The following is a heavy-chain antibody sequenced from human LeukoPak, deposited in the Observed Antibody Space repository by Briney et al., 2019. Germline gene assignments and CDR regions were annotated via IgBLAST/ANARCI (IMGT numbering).Heavy chain of an antibody. CDR2: INSGGST. V-gene: IGHV3-53*01. CDR3: ARGYRADGYSYGPYYFDY. D-gene: IGHD5-24*01. J-gene: IGHJ4*02. Sequence: GGSLRLSCAATGFIFSSNYMSWVRQAPGKGLEWVSVINSGGSTYHADSVKGRFTISRDNSKNTLYLQMNSLRAEDTAVYYCARGYRADGYSYGPYYFDYWGQGTLVTVSS. CDR1: GFIFSSNY.